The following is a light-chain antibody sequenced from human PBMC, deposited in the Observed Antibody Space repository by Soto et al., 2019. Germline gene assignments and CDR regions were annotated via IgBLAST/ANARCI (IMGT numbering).Light chain of an antibody. CDR3: QQYGSSPLT. CDR1: QSVSSNY. Sequence: EIVLTQSPGTLSLSPGERAALYCRASQSVSSNYLAWYQQKPGQAPRLLIYGASSRATGIPDRFSGSGSGTDFTLTISRLEPEDFAVYSCQQYGSSPLTFGGGTKVEIK. V-gene: IGKV3-20*01. J-gene: IGKJ4*01. CDR2: GAS.